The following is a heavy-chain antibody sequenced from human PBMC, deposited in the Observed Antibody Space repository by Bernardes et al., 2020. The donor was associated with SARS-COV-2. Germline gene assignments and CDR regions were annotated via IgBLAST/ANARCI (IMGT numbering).Heavy chain of an antibody. CDR2: INPSGGST. CDR1: GYTFTSYY. CDR3: ARGLFGVVPPYYYTMDV. Sequence: VKVSCKASGYTFTSYYMHWVRQAPGQGLEWMGIINPSGGSTSYAQKFQGRVTMTRDTSTSTVYMELSSLRSEDTAVYFCARGLFGVVPPYYYTMDVWGQGTTVTVSS. J-gene: IGHJ6*02. D-gene: IGHD3-3*01. V-gene: IGHV1-46*01.